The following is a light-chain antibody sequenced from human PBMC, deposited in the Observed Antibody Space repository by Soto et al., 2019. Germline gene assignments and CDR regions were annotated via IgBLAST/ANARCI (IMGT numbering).Light chain of an antibody. Sequence: QAVVTQPPSVSGAPGQRVTISCTGTASNIGADYAVHWYQQLPGAAPKLLIQGPTARPSGVPDRFSGSKSGTSASLVISALQPEDEGHYYCQSYDGASRIFGGGTKLTVL. CDR2: GPT. J-gene: IGLJ2*01. CDR1: ASNIGADYA. V-gene: IGLV1-40*01. CDR3: QSYDGASRI.